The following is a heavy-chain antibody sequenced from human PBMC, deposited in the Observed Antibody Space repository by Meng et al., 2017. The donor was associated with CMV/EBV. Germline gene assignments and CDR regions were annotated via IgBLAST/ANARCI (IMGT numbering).Heavy chain of an antibody. CDR2: IDWDDDK. V-gene: IGHV2-70*20. Sequence: SGPTLGKPTQTLTLTFPFSWFSLSTSGMCVSWVRQPPGKALEWLALIDWDDDKYYSTSLKTRLTISKDTSKNQVVLTMTNMDPVDTATYYCARIHSNYGPYGMDVWGQGTTVTVSS. CDR3: ARIHSNYGPYGMDV. J-gene: IGHJ6*02. D-gene: IGHD4-11*01. CDR1: WFSLSTSGMC.